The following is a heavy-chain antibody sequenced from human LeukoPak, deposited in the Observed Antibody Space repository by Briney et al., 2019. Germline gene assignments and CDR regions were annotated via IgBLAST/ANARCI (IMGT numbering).Heavy chain of an antibody. D-gene: IGHD3-10*01. V-gene: IGHV4-4*07. CDR2: VYSSGST. J-gene: IGHJ6*04. CDR3: ARDSIYTMIRGAPLDV. Sequence: SETLSLTCTVSGGSISSYYWSWIRQPAGKGLEWIGRVYSSGSTNYNPSLKSRVTVSVDTSKNQFSLRLTSVTAADTAVYYRARDSIYTMIRGAPLDVWGKGTTVTVSS. CDR1: GGSISSYY.